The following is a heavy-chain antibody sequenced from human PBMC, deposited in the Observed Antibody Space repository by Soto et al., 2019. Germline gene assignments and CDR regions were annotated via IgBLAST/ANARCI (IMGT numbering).Heavy chain of an antibody. Sequence: SETLSLTCAVYGGSFSGYYRTWIRQPPGTGLEWIGEINHSGSTNYNPSLKSRVTISVDTSKNQFSLKLTSVTAADTAVYYCARDKITGLFDYWGQGTLVTVSS. CDR1: GGSFSGYY. J-gene: IGHJ4*02. CDR3: ARDKITGLFDY. CDR2: INHSGST. D-gene: IGHD2-8*02. V-gene: IGHV4-34*01.